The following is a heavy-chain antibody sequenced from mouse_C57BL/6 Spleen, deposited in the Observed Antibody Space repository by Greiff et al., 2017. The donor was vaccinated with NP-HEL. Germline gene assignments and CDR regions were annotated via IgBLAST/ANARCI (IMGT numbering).Heavy chain of an antibody. CDR2: ISYDGSN. Sequence: DVQLQESGPGLVKPSQSLSLTCSVTGYSITSGYYWNWIRQFPGNKLEWMGYISYDGSNNYNPSLKNRISITRDTSKNQFFLKLNSVTTEDTATYYCARVAYSNSFDYWGQGTTLTVSS. J-gene: IGHJ2*01. CDR3: ARVAYSNSFDY. CDR1: GYSITSGYY. V-gene: IGHV3-6*01. D-gene: IGHD2-5*01.